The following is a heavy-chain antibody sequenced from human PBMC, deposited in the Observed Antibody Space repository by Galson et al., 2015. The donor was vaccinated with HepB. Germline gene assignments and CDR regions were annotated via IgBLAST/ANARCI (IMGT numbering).Heavy chain of an antibody. Sequence: SCKASGYTFSNYGINWVRQAPGQGLEWVGRISTYNGKTDYAQKFQGRVTMTTETSTNTAFLELRSLRSDDTAVYYCARDNYDYWNGYGAYYYYGMDVWGQGTTVTVSS. CDR1: GYTFSNYG. V-gene: IGHV1-18*01. J-gene: IGHJ6*02. CDR2: ISTYNGKT. CDR3: ARDNYDYWNGYGAYYYYGMDV. D-gene: IGHD3-3*01.